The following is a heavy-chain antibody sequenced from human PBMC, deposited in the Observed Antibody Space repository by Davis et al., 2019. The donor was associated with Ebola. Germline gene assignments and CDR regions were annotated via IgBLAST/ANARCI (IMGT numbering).Heavy chain of an antibody. V-gene: IGHV1-24*01. J-gene: IGHJ6*02. Sequence: ASVKVSCKVSGYTLTELSMHWVRQAPGKGLEWMGGFDPEDGETIYAQKFQGRVTMTEDTSTDTAYMELSSLRSEDTAVYYCATWLYDSSGRRYYYGMDVWGQGTTVTVSS. CDR1: GYTLTELS. CDR2: FDPEDGET. D-gene: IGHD3-22*01. CDR3: ATWLYDSSGRRYYYGMDV.